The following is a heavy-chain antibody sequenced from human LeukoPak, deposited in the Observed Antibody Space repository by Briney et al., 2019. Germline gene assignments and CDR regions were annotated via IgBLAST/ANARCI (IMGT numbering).Heavy chain of an antibody. CDR3: ARDPDYGDYYLDY. J-gene: IGHJ4*02. Sequence: SETLSLTCAVYGGPFSGYYWSWIRQPPGKGLEWIGEINHSGSTNYNPSLKSRVTISVDTSKNQFSLKLSSVTAADTAVYYCARDPDYGDYYLDYWGQGTLVTVSS. D-gene: IGHD4-17*01. CDR2: INHSGST. V-gene: IGHV4-34*01. CDR1: GGPFSGYY.